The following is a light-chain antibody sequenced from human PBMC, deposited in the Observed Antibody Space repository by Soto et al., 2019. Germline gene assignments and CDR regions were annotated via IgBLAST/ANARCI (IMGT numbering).Light chain of an antibody. CDR2: GAS. Sequence: IVMTQSPDTLSVSPGERATLSCRASQSVRNKLAWYQQKPGQAPRLLIYGASTRASGIPARFSGSGSGTVFTLTISSLQSEDFAVYYCQNYNDWPLTFGGGTKVEIK. J-gene: IGKJ4*01. V-gene: IGKV3-15*01. CDR1: QSVRNK. CDR3: QNYNDWPLT.